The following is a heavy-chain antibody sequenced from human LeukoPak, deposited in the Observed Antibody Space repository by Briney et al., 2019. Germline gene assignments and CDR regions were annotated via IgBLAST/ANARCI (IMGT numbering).Heavy chain of an antibody. J-gene: IGHJ4*02. Sequence: PSETLSLTCAVYGGSFSGYYWSWLRQPPGKGLEWIGEINHSGSTNYNPSLKSRVTISVDTSKNQFSLKLSSVTAADTAVYYCARRGGAYDFWSGYFYYFDYWGQGTLVTVSS. D-gene: IGHD3-3*01. V-gene: IGHV4-34*01. CDR1: GGSFSGYY. CDR2: INHSGST. CDR3: ARRGGAYDFWSGYFYYFDY.